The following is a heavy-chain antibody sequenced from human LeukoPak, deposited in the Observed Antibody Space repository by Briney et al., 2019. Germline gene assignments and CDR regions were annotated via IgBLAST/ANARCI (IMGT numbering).Heavy chain of an antibody. CDR1: GASIHSSY. Sequence: SETLSLTCSVSGASIHSSYWTWIRQPPGKGLEWMGYIYHSGISNSSPSLKTRVTFSLDASRSQFSLKLRSVTASDTAVYYCARSVDIIASFGVVTPLDFWGRGTLVTVSS. CDR3: ARSVDIIASFGVVTPLDF. D-gene: IGHD3-3*01. CDR2: IYHSGIS. J-gene: IGHJ4*02. V-gene: IGHV4-4*09.